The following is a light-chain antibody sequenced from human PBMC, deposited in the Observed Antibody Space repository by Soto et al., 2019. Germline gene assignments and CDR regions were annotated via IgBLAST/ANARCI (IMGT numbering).Light chain of an antibody. CDR3: QSYDSSLSGWV. CDR2: GNS. CDR1: SSNIGAGYD. J-gene: IGLJ3*02. Sequence: QSVLTQPPSVSGAPGQRVTISCTGSSSNIGAGYDVHWYQQLPGTAPKLLIYGNSNRPSGVPDRFSGSKSGTSASLAITGLRVEDEADYYCQSYDSSLSGWVFGRGTKLTVL. V-gene: IGLV1-40*01.